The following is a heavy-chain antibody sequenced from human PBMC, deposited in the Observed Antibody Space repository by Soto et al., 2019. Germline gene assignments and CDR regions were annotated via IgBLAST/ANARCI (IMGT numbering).Heavy chain of an antibody. CDR3: ARGRYYDFWSGYSPDYYYYMDV. J-gene: IGHJ6*03. CDR1: GFSLSISGMC. D-gene: IGHD3-3*01. V-gene: IGHV2-70*11. CDR2: IDWDDDK. Sequence: SGPTLVNPTQTLTLTCTFSGFSLSISGMCVSWIRQPPGKALEWLARIDWDDDKYYSTSLKTRLTISKDTSKNQVVLTMTNMDPVDTATYYCARGRYYDFWSGYSPDYYYYMDVWGKGITVTVSS.